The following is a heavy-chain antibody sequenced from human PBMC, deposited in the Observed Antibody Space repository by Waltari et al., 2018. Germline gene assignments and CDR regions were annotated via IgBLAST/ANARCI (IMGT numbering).Heavy chain of an antibody. CDR3: ARQNFWSGTEYFQH. J-gene: IGHJ1*01. Sequence: QLQLQESGPGLVKPSEPLSLTCTVSGGSISSSRYYLGWIRQPPGKGLEWIGSIYYSGSTSYNPSLKSRVTISVDTSKNQFSLKLSSVTAADTALYYCARQNFWSGTEYFQHWGQGTLVTVSS. V-gene: IGHV4-39*01. D-gene: IGHD3-3*01. CDR2: IYYSGST. CDR1: GGSISSSRYY.